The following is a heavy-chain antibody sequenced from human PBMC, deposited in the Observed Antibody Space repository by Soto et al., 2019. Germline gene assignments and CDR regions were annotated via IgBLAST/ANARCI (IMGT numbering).Heavy chain of an antibody. CDR3: ARGYGRNFDY. CDR1: GGSISSGGYY. Sequence: SETLSLTCTVSGGSISSGGYYWSWIRQHPGKGLEWIGYIYYSGSTYYDPSLKSRVTISVDTSKNQFSLKLSSVTAADTAVYYCARGYGRNFDYWGQGTLVTVSS. D-gene: IGHD5-18*01. V-gene: IGHV4-31*03. J-gene: IGHJ4*02. CDR2: IYYSGST.